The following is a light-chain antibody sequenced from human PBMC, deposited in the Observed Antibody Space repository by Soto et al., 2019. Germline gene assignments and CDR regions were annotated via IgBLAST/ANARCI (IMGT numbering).Light chain of an antibody. Sequence: EIVMTQSPATLSVSPGERATLSCRASRSVSVNLAWYQQKPGQAPRLLIYGASTRATGCPARFSGSGSGTDFTLTINSLQSEDSAVYYCQQYNDWPPVTFGGGTKVDIK. J-gene: IGKJ4*01. CDR1: RSVSVN. CDR3: QQYNDWPPVT. CDR2: GAS. V-gene: IGKV3-15*01.